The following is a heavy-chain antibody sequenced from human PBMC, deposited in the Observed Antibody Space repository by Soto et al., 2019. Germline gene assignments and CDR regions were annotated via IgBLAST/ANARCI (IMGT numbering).Heavy chain of an antibody. CDR3: STAAGTDYYYYYGLDV. CDR2: IRSKTNNYAT. Sequence: GGSLRLSCAASGFNFGGSAMHWVRQASGKGLEWVGRIRSKTNNYATAYAASVKGRFTNSRDDSKNTAYLQMNSLKTDDSAVYYCSTAAGTDYYYYYGLDVWGQGTTVTVSS. J-gene: IGHJ6*02. V-gene: IGHV3-73*01. CDR1: GFNFGGSA. D-gene: IGHD6-13*01.